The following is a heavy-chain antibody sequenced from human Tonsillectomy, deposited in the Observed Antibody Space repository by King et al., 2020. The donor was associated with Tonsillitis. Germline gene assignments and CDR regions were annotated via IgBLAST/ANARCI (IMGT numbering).Heavy chain of an antibody. V-gene: IGHV1-69*01. D-gene: IGHD2-2*01. Sequence: QLVQSGAEVKKPGSSVKVSCKASGGTFSSYAISWVRQAPGQGLEWMGGIIPIFDTANYAQNFQGRFTITADESTPPAYMELSSLRSEDTAVYYCARGYCSSTSCSYFDSWGQGTLVTVSS. J-gene: IGHJ4*02. CDR2: IIPIFDTA. CDR3: ARGYCSSTSCSYFDS. CDR1: GGTFSSYA.